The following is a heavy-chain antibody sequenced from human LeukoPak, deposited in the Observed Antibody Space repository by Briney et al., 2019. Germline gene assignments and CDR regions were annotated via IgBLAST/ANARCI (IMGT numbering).Heavy chain of an antibody. CDR3: ARDKEEMVRAPYAFGI. CDR1: GFTFSKYL. D-gene: IGHD3-10*01. Sequence: GGSLRLSCAASGFTFSKYLMTWVRQAPGKGLEWVANIKQDESEKYYGDSVKGRFTISRDNAKNSLYLQMNCLRAEDTAVYYCARDKEEMVRAPYAFGIWGQGTMVTVSS. CDR2: IKQDESEK. J-gene: IGHJ3*02. V-gene: IGHV3-7*01.